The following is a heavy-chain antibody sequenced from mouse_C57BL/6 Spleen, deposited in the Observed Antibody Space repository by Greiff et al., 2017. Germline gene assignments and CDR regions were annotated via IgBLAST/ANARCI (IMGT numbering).Heavy chain of an antibody. CDR3: ARSGGIYYDYDGFAY. D-gene: IGHD2-4*01. V-gene: IGHV1-39*01. Sequence: EVQLQQSGPELVKPGASVKISCKASGYSFTDYNMNWVKQSNGKSLEWIGVINPNYGTTSYNQKFKGKATLTVDQSSSTAYMKLNSLTSEDSAVYYCARSGGIYYDYDGFAYWGQGTLVTVSA. J-gene: IGHJ3*01. CDR1: GYSFTDYN. CDR2: INPNYGTT.